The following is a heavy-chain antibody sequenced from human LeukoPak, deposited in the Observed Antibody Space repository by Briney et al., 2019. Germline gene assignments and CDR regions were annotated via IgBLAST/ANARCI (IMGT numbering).Heavy chain of an antibody. Sequence: SETLSLTCTVSGGSISSSSYYWGWLRQPPGKGLEWIGSIYYSGSTYYNPSLKSRVTISVDTSKNQFSLKLSSVTAADTAVYYCARTMVRGVIIAFDIWGQGTMVTVSS. CDR1: GGSISSSSYY. V-gene: IGHV4-39*01. J-gene: IGHJ3*02. CDR3: ARTMVRGVIIAFDI. D-gene: IGHD3-10*01. CDR2: IYYSGST.